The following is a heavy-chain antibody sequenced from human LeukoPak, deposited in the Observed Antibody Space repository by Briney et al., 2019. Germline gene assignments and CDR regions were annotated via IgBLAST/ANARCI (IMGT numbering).Heavy chain of an antibody. CDR2: INHSGIP. V-gene: IGHV4-34*01. D-gene: IGHD3-22*01. Sequence: SETLSLTCAVYGDALSGYYWSWIRQAPGKGLDWIGEINHSGIPRYNPSLKSRVTISVDTSKNQFSLKLSSVTAADTAVYYCARESYYDSSGYSHDAFDIWGQGTMVTVSS. J-gene: IGHJ3*02. CDR3: ARESYYDSSGYSHDAFDI. CDR1: GDALSGYY.